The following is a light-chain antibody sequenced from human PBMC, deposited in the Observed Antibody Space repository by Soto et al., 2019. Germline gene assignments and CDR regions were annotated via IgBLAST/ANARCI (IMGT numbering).Light chain of an antibody. CDR3: QQYGSSLMYA. V-gene: IGKV3-20*01. Sequence: ETVLTQSPGTLSLSPGERATLSCRASQSFSSSYLAWYQQKPGQAPRLLIYGASTRATGIPDRFIGSGSGPDFTLTINRLEPEDFAVYYCQQYGSSLMYAFGQGTKVDIK. CDR2: GAS. J-gene: IGKJ2*01. CDR1: QSFSSSY.